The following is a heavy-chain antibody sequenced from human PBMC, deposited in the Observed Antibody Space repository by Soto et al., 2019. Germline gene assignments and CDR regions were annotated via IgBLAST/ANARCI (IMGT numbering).Heavy chain of an antibody. V-gene: IGHV3-7*01. CDR1: GFMFSPYW. Sequence: EVQLVESGGGLVQPGGSLRLSCEASGFMFSPYWMSWVRQYPGKGLEWVATISGGASDKFYVDSVKGRFTISRDDAKNSVYLQLNSLRDEDTAVYYCVREDWHRFDSWGQGTLVTVSS. J-gene: IGHJ4*02. CDR2: ISGGASDK. CDR3: VREDWHRFDS. D-gene: IGHD2-21*01.